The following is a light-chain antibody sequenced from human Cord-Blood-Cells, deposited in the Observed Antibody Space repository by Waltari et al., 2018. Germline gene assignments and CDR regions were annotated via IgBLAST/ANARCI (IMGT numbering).Light chain of an antibody. CDR1: SSDVGGYNY. Sequence: QSALTQPRSVSGSPGQSVTISCTGTSSDVGGYNYVSWYQQHPVKAPKLMIYDVSKRPSGVPDRFSGYKSGNTSSLTISGLQAEDEADYYCCSDAGSYTYVFGTGTKVTVL. CDR3: CSDAGSYTYV. CDR2: DVS. V-gene: IGLV2-11*01. J-gene: IGLJ1*01.